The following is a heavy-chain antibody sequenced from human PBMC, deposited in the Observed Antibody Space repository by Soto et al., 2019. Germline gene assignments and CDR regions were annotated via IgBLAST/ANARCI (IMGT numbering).Heavy chain of an antibody. J-gene: IGHJ5*02. Sequence: PGGSLRLSCAASGFTFSSYAMSWVRQAPGKGLEWVSAISGSGGSTYYADSVKGRFTISRDNSKNTLYLQMNSLRAEDTAVYYCATVTPIAVAGTASPWGQGTLVTVS. V-gene: IGHV3-23*01. CDR1: GFTFSSYA. CDR3: ATVTPIAVAGTASP. D-gene: IGHD6-19*01. CDR2: ISGSGGST.